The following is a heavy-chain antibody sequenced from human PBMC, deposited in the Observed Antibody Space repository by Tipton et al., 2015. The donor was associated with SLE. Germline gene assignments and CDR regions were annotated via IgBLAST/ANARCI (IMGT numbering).Heavy chain of an antibody. D-gene: IGHD6-19*01. J-gene: IGHJ4*02. CDR3: ARDGSSGWSLVY. Sequence: QSGAEVKKPGSSVKVSCKASGGTLSRYAISWVRQAPGQGLEWMGRIIPTFDTANYAQKFQGRVTITADESTSTAYMELSSLISEDTAVYYCARDGSSGWSLVYWGQGTLVTVSS. CDR2: IIPTFDTA. V-gene: IGHV1-69*15. CDR1: GGTLSRYA.